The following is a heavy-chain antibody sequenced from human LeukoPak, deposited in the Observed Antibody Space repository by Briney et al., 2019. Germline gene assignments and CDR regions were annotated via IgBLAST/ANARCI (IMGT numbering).Heavy chain of an antibody. CDR2: ISGSGGST. Sequence: PGGSLRLSCAASGFXFSSYAISWVRQAPGKGLKWASAISGSGGSTYYADSVKGRFTISRDNSKNTLYLQMNSLRAEDTAVYYCAKRGMNYYDSSEYYFDYWGQGTLVTVSS. CDR1: GFXFSSYA. D-gene: IGHD3-22*01. V-gene: IGHV3-23*01. J-gene: IGHJ4*02. CDR3: AKRGMNYYDSSEYYFDY.